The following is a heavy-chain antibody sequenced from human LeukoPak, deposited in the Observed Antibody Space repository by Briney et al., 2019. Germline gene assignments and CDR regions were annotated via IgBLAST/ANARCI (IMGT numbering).Heavy chain of an antibody. CDR1: GASISSGSNY. CDR2: IYYSGST. D-gene: IGHD6-13*01. J-gene: IGHJ6*04. CDR3: ARARGPSHSSSWYFRPPSELDV. V-gene: IGHV4-61*01. Sequence: PSETLSLTCSVSGASISSGSNYWGWIRQPPGKTLEWIGSIYYSGSTNYNPSLKSRVTISVDTSKNQFSLKLSSVTAADTAVYYCARARGPSHSSSWYFRPPSELDVWGKGTTVTISS.